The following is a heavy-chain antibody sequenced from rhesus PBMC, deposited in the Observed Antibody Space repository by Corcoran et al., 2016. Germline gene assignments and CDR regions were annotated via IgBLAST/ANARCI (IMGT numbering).Heavy chain of an antibody. CDR1: GGSISSPY. CDR2: IDGNSAST. CDR3: VGSIAAGPSAFDF. V-gene: IGHV4-81*01. J-gene: IGHJ3*01. Sequence: LQLPASGPGLVKPSETLSVTWAVYGGSISSPYWSWIRPDSGRGLEWIGNIDGNSASTNYNPSLKNRVTISKDTSKNQFSLKLSAGTAADTAVYYCVGSIAAGPSAFDFWGQGLRVTVSS. D-gene: IGHD6-13*01.